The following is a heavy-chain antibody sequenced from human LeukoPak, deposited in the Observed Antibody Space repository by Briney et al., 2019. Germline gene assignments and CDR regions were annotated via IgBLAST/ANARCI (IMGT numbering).Heavy chain of an antibody. CDR1: GFTFSSYS. J-gene: IGHJ4*02. Sequence: GGSLRLSCAASGFTFSSYSMNWVRQAPGKGLEWVSSISSSSNYIYYADSVKGRFTISRDNAKNSLYLQMNSLRAEDTAVYHCARGACSSTSCYIAYWGPRTLVTVSS. D-gene: IGHD2-2*02. CDR3: ARGACSSTSCYIAY. V-gene: IGHV3-21*01. CDR2: ISSSSNYI.